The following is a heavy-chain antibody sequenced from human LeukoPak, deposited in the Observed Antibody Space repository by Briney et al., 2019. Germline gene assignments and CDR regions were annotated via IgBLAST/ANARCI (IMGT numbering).Heavy chain of an antibody. CDR1: GGTFSSYA. D-gene: IGHD5-12*01. CDR3: ATRAADIPTPPAYYYYYMDV. Sequence: SVKVSCKASGGTFSSYAISWVRQAPGQGLEWMGGIIPIFGPANYAQKFQGRVTITADKSSSTAYMELSSLRSEDTAVYYCATRAADIPTPPAYYYYYMDVWGKGTTVTVSS. CDR2: IIPIFGPA. J-gene: IGHJ6*03. V-gene: IGHV1-69*06.